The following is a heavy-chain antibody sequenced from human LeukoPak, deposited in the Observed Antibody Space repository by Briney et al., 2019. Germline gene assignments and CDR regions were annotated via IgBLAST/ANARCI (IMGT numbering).Heavy chain of an antibody. J-gene: IGHJ4*02. CDR2: IYFSDSRT. D-gene: IGHD1-14*01. CDR3: AFAYNGNHRWDY. V-gene: IGHV5-51*01. CDR1: GYKSSTYW. Sequence: PGEPLKISCEASGYKSSTYWIGWVRQMPGKGLEWMGIIYFSDSRTKYSPSFQGPVTISADKSISTAYLQWYSLKASDTALYFCAFAYNGNHRWDYWGQGTLVTVSS.